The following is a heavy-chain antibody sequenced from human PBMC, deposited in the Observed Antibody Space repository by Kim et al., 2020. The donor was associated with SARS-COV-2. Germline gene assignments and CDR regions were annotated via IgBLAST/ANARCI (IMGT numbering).Heavy chain of an antibody. J-gene: IGHJ4*02. V-gene: IGHV4-34*01. Sequence: SETLSLTCAVYGGSFSGYYWSWIRQPPGKGLEWIGEINHSGSTNYNPSLKSRVTISVDTSKNQFSLKLSSVTAADTAVYYCARAGGWLQWGPVGGDDYWGQGTLVTVSS. CDR3: ARAGGWLQWGPVGGDDY. CDR1: GGSFSGYY. CDR2: INHSGST. D-gene: IGHD3-16*01.